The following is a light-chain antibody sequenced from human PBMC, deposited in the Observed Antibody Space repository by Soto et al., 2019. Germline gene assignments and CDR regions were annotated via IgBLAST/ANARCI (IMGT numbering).Light chain of an antibody. J-gene: IGKJ1*01. Sequence: EIVMTQSPATLSVSPGERATLSCRASHSVSSNLAWYQQKPDQAPRLLIYDASTRATGIPVRFSGSGSGTEFTLTISSLQSEDFAVYYCQQYDNWWTFGQGARVEIK. V-gene: IGKV3-15*01. CDR2: DAS. CDR3: QQYDNWWT. CDR1: HSVSSN.